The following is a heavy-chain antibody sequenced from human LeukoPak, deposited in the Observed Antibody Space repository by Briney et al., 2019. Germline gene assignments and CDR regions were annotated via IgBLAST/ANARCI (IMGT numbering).Heavy chain of an antibody. J-gene: IGHJ4*02. CDR3: AKDGFLEPAVPDY. CDR1: GFTFSSYG. Sequence: GGSLRLSCAASGFTFSSYGMHWVRQAPGKGLEWVAVIWYDGSNKYYADSVNGRFTISRDNSKNTLYLQMNSLRAEDTAVYYCAKDGFLEPAVPDYWGQGTLVTVSS. V-gene: IGHV3-33*06. D-gene: IGHD2-2*01. CDR2: IWYDGSNK.